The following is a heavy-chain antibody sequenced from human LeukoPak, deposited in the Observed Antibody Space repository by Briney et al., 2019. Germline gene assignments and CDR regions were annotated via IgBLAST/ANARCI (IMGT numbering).Heavy chain of an antibody. CDR2: FYYSGST. J-gene: IGHJ4*02. CDR3: ARGDMTTVTTMGY. CDR1: GGSISSYY. V-gene: IGHV4-59*01. Sequence: SETLSLTCTVSGGSISSYYWSWIRQPPGKGLEWIGYFYYSGSTNYNPSLKSRVSISVDTSKNQSSLKLSSVTTADTAVYYCARGDMTTVTTMGYWGQGTLVTVSS. D-gene: IGHD4-17*01.